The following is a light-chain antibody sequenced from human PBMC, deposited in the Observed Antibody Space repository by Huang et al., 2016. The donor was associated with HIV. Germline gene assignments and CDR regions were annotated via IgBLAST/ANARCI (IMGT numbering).Light chain of an antibody. Sequence: EIVLTQSPATLSLSPGDRATLSCRASQSVGVYLAWYQQKPGQAHRLLIFEASNRATGIPDRFSGSGCGTDFTLTIDSLQPDDFAIYYCQQRTKWPPVPTFGGGTRMEIK. V-gene: IGKV3-11*01. CDR3: QQRTKWPPVPT. CDR1: QSVGVY. CDR2: EAS. J-gene: IGKJ4*01.